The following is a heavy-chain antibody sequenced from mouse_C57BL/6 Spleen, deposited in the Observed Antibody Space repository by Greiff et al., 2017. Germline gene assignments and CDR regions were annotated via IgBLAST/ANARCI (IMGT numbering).Heavy chain of an antibody. CDR1: GYTFTDYG. J-gene: IGHJ2*01. D-gene: IGHD2-3*01. CDR2: IDPETGGT. Sequence: VKLLESGAELVRPGASVTLSCKASGYTFTDYGMHWVKQTPVHGLEWIGDIDPETGGTAYNQKIKGKAILTADKYSSTAYMELRSLTSEASAVYYYTRRDGVLDYWGHGTTLTVSS. CDR3: TRRDGVLDY. V-gene: IGHV1-15*01.